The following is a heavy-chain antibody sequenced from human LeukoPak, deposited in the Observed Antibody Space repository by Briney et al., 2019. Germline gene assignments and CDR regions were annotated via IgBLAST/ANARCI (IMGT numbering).Heavy chain of an antibody. CDR3: VRAGEMATALFDY. Sequence: PGGSLTLSCVASGFTISSYWMNWIRQAPGKGLVWVSRINSDGSSTSYAASVKGRFTISRDNAKNTLYLQVNSLRAEDTAVYYCVRAGEMATALFDYWGQGTLVTVSS. J-gene: IGHJ4*02. CDR2: INSDGSST. V-gene: IGHV3-74*01. D-gene: IGHD5-24*01. CDR1: GFTISSYW.